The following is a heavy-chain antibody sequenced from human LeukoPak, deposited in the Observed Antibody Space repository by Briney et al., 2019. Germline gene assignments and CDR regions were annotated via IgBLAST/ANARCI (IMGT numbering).Heavy chain of an antibody. CDR3: ARAKYSGSYSDRSPPFDI. D-gene: IGHD1-26*01. CDR2: ISGSGGRT. J-gene: IGHJ3*02. CDR1: GFTFSSYG. V-gene: IGHV3-23*01. Sequence: QPGGSLRLSCAASGFTFSSYGMSWVRQAPGRGLEWVSAISGSGGRTYYADSVKGRFTISRDNSKNTLYLQMNSLRAEDTAVYYCARAKYSGSYSDRSPPFDIWGQGTMVTVSS.